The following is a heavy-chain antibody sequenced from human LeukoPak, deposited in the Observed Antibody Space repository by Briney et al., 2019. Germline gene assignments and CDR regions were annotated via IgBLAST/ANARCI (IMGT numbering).Heavy chain of an antibody. CDR2: IIPIFGTA. D-gene: IGHD3-22*01. CDR1: GGTFSSYA. J-gene: IGHJ5*02. Sequence: SVKVSCKASGGTFSSYAISWVRQAPGQGLEWMGGIIPIFGTANYAQKFQGRVTITADESTSTAYMELSSLRSEDTAVYYCASSNYYDSSGYDNWFDPWGQGTLVTVSS. V-gene: IGHV1-69*13. CDR3: ASSNYYDSSGYDNWFDP.